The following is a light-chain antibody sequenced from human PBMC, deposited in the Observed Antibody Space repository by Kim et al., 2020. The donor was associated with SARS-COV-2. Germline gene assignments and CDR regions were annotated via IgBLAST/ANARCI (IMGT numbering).Light chain of an antibody. CDR2: RTS. CDR1: QTVSNTN. CDR3: QQHNDWPLT. V-gene: IGKV3-15*01. J-gene: IGKJ4*01. Sequence: EIVMTQSPATLSVSPGERATLSCRASQTVSNTNLVWYQQRPGQAPSLLIYRTSTRAAGVPARFSGSGSGTEFTLTISSLQSEDSAFYYCQQHNDWPLTFGGGTKLEI.